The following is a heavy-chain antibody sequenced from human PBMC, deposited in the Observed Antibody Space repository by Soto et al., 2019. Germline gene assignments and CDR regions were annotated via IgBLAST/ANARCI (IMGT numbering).Heavy chain of an antibody. CDR3: ARGYCSGGSCYLVG. J-gene: IGHJ1*01. V-gene: IGHV4-31*03. Sequence: PSETLSLTCTVSGGSISSGGYYWSWIRQHPGKGLEWIGYIYYSGSTYYNPSLKSRVTISVDTSKNQFSLKPSSVTAADTAVYYCARGYCSGGSCYLVGWGQGTLVTVSS. CDR2: IYYSGST. CDR1: GGSISSGGYY. D-gene: IGHD2-15*01.